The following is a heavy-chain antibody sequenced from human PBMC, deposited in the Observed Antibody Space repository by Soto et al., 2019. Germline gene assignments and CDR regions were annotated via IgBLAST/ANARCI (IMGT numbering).Heavy chain of an antibody. CDR2: INSDGDTS. J-gene: IGHJ6*02. CDR3: ARSPSYYYYGMDV. CDR1: GFGFHTYW. V-gene: IGHV3-74*01. Sequence: GGSLRLSCVASGFGFHTYWMHWVRQVPGKGLVWVARINSDGDTSTYADSVKGRFTISRDNSKNTLYLQMNSLRAEDTAVYYCARSPSYYYYGMDVWGQGTTVTVSS.